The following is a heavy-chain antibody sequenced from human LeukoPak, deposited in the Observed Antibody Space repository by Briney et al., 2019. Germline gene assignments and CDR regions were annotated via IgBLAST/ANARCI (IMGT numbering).Heavy chain of an antibody. CDR1: GLTFNIYA. Sequence: GGSLRLSCAASGLTFNIYAMTRVRQAPGEGLEWVPSISTSGDSTFYADSVRGRFTISRDNSKSTLYLQMNSLRAEDTAVYYCAANRAPLFDYWGQGTLVTVSS. V-gene: IGHV3-23*01. J-gene: IGHJ4*02. D-gene: IGHD1-14*01. CDR2: ISTSGDST. CDR3: AANRAPLFDY.